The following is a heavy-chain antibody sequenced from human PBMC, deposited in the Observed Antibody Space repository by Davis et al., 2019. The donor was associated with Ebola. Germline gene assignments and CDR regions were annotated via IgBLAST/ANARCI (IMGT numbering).Heavy chain of an antibody. D-gene: IGHD5-12*01. CDR3: ARAMARAVATYYFDY. Sequence: ASVKVSCKASGYTFTGYYMHWVRQAPGQGLEWMGIINPSGGSTSYAQKFQGRVTMTRDTSTSTVYMELSSLRSEDTAVYYCARAMARAVATYYFDYWGQGTLVTVSS. V-gene: IGHV1-46*01. CDR2: INPSGGST. J-gene: IGHJ4*02. CDR1: GYTFTGYY.